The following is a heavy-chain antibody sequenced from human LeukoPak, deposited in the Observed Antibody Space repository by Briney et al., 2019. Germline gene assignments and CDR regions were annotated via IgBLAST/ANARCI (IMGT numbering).Heavy chain of an antibody. CDR2: IYTSGST. CDR1: GGSISSYY. D-gene: IGHD3-3*01. V-gene: IGHV4-4*07. CDR3: ARSPLLGSLEWLLGDYYYMDV. J-gene: IGHJ6*03. Sequence: SETLSLTCTVSGGSISSYYWSWIRQPAGKGLEWVGRIYTSGSTNYNPSLKSRVTMSVDTSKNQFSLKLSSVTAADTAVYYCARSPLLGSLEWLLGDYYYMDVWGKGTTVTVSS.